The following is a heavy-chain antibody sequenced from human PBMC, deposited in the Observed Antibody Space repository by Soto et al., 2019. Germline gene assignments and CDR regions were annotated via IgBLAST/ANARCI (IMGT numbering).Heavy chain of an antibody. Sequence: QITLTESGPTLVKPTQTLTLTCTFSGFSLSTSGVGVGWIRQPPGKALEWLALIYWDDDKRYSPSLKSRLTITKDTSKNQVVLTMTNMDPVDTATYYCAHRLIHGDYFNWFDPWGQGTLVTVSS. CDR2: IYWDDDK. D-gene: IGHD4-17*01. V-gene: IGHV2-5*02. CDR3: AHRLIHGDYFNWFDP. J-gene: IGHJ5*02. CDR1: GFSLSTSGVG.